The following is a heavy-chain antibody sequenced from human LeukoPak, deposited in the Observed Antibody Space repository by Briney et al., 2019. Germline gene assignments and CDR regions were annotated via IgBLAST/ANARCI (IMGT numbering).Heavy chain of an antibody. CDR1: GGTFSSYA. CDR3: ARVHHFDSTGIYYYYYMDV. Sequence: ASVKVSCKASGGTFSSYAISLVRQAPGQGLEWMGGIIPIFGTTIYAQKFQGRVTITTDESTSTAYMELGSLRSEDTAVYYCARVHHFDSTGIYYYYYMDVWGKGTTVTVSS. J-gene: IGHJ6*03. CDR2: IIPIFGTT. V-gene: IGHV1-69*05. D-gene: IGHD3-22*01.